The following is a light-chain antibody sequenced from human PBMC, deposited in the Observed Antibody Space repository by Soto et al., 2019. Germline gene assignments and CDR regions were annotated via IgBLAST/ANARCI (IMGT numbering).Light chain of an antibody. CDR3: QQRSNWPPKIT. J-gene: IGKJ5*01. Sequence: EIVLTQSPGTLSLSPGERATLSCRARQSVSSYLAWYQQKPGQAPRLLIYDASNRATGISARFSGSGSGTDFTLTISSLEPEDFAVYYCQQRSNWPPKITFGQGTRLEIK. V-gene: IGKV3-11*01. CDR2: DAS. CDR1: QSVSSY.